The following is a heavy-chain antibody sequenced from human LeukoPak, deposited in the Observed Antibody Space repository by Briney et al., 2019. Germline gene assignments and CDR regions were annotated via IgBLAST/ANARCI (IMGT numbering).Heavy chain of an antibody. Sequence: SGGSLRLSCAASGFTFSSYAMHWVRQAPGKGLEWVAVISYDGSNKYYADSVKGRFTISRDNSKNTLYLQMNSLRAEDTAVYYCAREADGYNPLDYWGQGTLVTVSS. V-gene: IGHV3-30-3*01. D-gene: IGHD5-24*01. CDR1: GFTFSSYA. CDR2: ISYDGSNK. CDR3: AREADGYNPLDY. J-gene: IGHJ4*02.